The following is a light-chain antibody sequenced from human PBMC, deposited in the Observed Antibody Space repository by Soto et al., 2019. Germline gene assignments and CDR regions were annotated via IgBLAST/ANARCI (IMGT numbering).Light chain of an antibody. CDR1: SSDIGAYDY. J-gene: IGLJ1*01. V-gene: IGLV2-14*01. Sequence: QSALTQPASLSGSPGQSITISCTGTSSDIGAYDYVSWFQQHPGKAPKLMISEVNNRPSGVSNRFSGSKSGNTAYLTISGLQAEDEGDYYCCSYGGGNNFYVFGTGTKV. CDR3: CSYGGGNNFYV. CDR2: EVN.